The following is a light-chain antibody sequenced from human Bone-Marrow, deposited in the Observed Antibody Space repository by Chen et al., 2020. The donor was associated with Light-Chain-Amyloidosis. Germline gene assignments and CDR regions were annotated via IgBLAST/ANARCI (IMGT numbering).Light chain of an antibody. CDR3: QSADSSGTYEVI. V-gene: IGLV3-25*03. Sequence: SYELTQPPSVSVSPGQTARITCSGDDLPTKYAYGYQQKPGQAPVLVIHRDTELPSGISARFSGSSSGTTATLTISGVQAEDEADYHGQSADSSGTYEVIFGGGTKLTVL. J-gene: IGLJ2*01. CDR2: RDT. CDR1: DLPTKY.